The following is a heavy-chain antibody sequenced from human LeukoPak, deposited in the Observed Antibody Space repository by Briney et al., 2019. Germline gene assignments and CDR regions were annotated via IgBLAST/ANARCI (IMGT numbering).Heavy chain of an antibody. D-gene: IGHD6-6*01. V-gene: IGHV4-34*01. J-gene: IGHJ4*02. CDR1: GGSFSGYY. Sequence: PSETLSLTCAVYGGSFSGYYWSWIRQPPGKGLEWIGEINHSGSTNYNPSLKSRVTISVDTSKNRFSLKLSSVTAADTAVYYCAIRQYLASRPSPLDYWGKGTLVTVSS. CDR2: INHSGST. CDR3: AIRQYLASRPSPLDY.